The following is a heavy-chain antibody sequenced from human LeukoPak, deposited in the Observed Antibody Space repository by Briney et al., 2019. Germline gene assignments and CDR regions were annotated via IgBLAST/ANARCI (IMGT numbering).Heavy chain of an antibody. CDR3: AKALLTTATTTAGDY. D-gene: IGHD4-17*01. CDR1: GFTFGSYA. J-gene: IGHJ4*02. CDR2: ISGSGGST. V-gene: IGHV3-23*01. Sequence: GGSLRLSCAASGFTFGSYAMSWVRQAPGKGLEWVSVISGSGGSTYYADSVKGRFTISRDNSKNTLYLQMNSLRAEDTAVYYCAKALLTTATTTAGDYWGQGTLVTVSS.